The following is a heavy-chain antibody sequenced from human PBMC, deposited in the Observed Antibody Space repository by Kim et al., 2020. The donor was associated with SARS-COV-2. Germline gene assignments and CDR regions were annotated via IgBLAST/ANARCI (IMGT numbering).Heavy chain of an antibody. D-gene: IGHD3-16*01. CDR2: GET. J-gene: IGHJ4*02. Sequence: GETIYAQKFQGRVTMTEDTSTDTAYMELSSLRSEDTAVYYCATYSITLDYWGQGTLVTVSS. V-gene: IGHV1-24*01. CDR3: ATYSITLDY.